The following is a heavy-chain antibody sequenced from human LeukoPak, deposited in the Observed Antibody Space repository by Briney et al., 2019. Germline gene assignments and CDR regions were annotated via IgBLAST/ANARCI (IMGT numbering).Heavy chain of an antibody. J-gene: IGHJ4*02. D-gene: IGHD5-18*01. V-gene: IGHV4-59*01. CDR3: ARGPGGYSYGYYFDY. Sequence: ASETLSLTSAVSGGSISSYYWSWIRQPPGKGLEWVGPFYYSGSTNYNPSLKSRVTISVDTSKNHFSLKMSSVTAADTAVYYCARGPGGYSYGYYFDYWGQGTLVTVSA. CDR2: FYYSGST. CDR1: GGSISSYY.